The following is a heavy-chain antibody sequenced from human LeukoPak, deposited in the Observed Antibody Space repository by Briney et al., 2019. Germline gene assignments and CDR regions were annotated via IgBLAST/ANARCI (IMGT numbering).Heavy chain of an antibody. Sequence: GGSLRLSCAASGLTFRSDDMNWVRQSPGKGLEWVSSISANSDYIYYADSVRGRFTISRGNAENSLYLQMNSLGAEDTAVYYCARRDRSGYGFDYWGQGTLVTVSS. D-gene: IGHD3-22*01. V-gene: IGHV3-21*01. CDR1: GLTFRSDD. CDR2: ISANSDYI. CDR3: ARRDRSGYGFDY. J-gene: IGHJ4*02.